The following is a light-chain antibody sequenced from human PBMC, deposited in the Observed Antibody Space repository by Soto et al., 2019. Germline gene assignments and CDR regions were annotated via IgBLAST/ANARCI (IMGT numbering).Light chain of an antibody. Sequence: AIQLTQSPSSLSASVGDRVTITCRASQAIRTALGWYQQKPGKVPKLLIYAASTLQSGVPSRFSGSGSATDFTLTISSLQPEDFATYYCLLDFRYFWAFGQGTKVDIK. CDR1: QAIRTA. J-gene: IGKJ1*01. CDR3: LLDFRYFWA. V-gene: IGKV1-6*01. CDR2: AAS.